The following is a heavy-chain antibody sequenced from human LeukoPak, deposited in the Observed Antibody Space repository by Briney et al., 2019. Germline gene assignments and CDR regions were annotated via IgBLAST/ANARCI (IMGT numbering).Heavy chain of an antibody. CDR2: IYTSGST. CDR3: ARDPYYSDSSGYFRAFDI. Sequence: SETLSLTCTVSGGSISSYYWSWIRQPAGKGLEWIGRIYTSGSTNYNPSLKSRVTMSVDTSKNQFSLKLSSVTAADTAVYFCARDPYYSDSSGYFRAFDIWGPGTMVTVSS. J-gene: IGHJ3*02. V-gene: IGHV4-4*07. D-gene: IGHD3-22*01. CDR1: GGSISSYY.